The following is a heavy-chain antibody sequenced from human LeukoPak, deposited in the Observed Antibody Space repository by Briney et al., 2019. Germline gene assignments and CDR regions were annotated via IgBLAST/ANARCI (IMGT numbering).Heavy chain of an antibody. J-gene: IGHJ4*02. CDR1: GYSFTSYW. CDR3: ARRDLYYYDSSGYYLFDY. V-gene: IGHV5-51*01. D-gene: IGHD3-22*01. Sequence: GESLKISCKGSGYSFTSYWIGWVRQMPGKGLEWMGIIYPGDSDTRYSPSFQGQVTISADKSISTAYLQWSSLKASDTAMYYCARRDLYYYDSSGYYLFDYWGQGTLVTVSS. CDR2: IYPGDSDT.